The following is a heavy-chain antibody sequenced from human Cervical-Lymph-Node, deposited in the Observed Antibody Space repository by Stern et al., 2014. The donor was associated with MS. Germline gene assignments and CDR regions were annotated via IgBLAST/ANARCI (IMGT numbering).Heavy chain of an antibody. V-gene: IGHV2-70*04. CDR1: GFSLITSGTR. CDR3: ARMMGSGYRHYFDY. D-gene: IGHD3-3*01. CDR2: IDWNDKT. Sequence: QVTLKESGPALVKPTQTLTLTCTFSGFSLITSGTRVSWIRQSPGRALEWLARIDWNDKTFYNSSQMTRLTISKDTSKNQVVLTMTNVDPVDTATYYCARMMGSGYRHYFDYWGQGTPVTVSS. J-gene: IGHJ4*02.